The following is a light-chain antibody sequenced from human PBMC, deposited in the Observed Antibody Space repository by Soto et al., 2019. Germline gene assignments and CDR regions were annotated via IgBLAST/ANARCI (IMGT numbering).Light chain of an antibody. CDR3: QQYNSAPLT. J-gene: IGKJ4*01. CDR1: QSISSW. CDR2: EAS. V-gene: IGKV1-5*01. Sequence: DIQMTQSPSTLSAAVGDRVTITFRSSQSISSWLAWYQQKPGKAPKLVIYEASILESAVPSRFSGSGSGTEFTLTISSLQHDDFATYYCQQYNSAPLTFGGGTKVDIK.